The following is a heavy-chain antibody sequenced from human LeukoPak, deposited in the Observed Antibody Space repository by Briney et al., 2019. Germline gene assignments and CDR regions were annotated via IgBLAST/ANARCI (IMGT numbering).Heavy chain of an antibody. CDR3: ARVYSSGLTDAFDI. CDR1: GGTFSSYA. J-gene: IGHJ3*02. CDR2: IIPIFGTA. Sequence: ASVKVSCKASGGTFSSYAISWVRQAPGQGLEWMGGIIPIFGTANYAQKFQGRVTITADKSTSTAYMELSSLRSEDTAVYYCARVYSSGLTDAFDIWGQGTMVTVSS. D-gene: IGHD6-19*01. V-gene: IGHV1-69*06.